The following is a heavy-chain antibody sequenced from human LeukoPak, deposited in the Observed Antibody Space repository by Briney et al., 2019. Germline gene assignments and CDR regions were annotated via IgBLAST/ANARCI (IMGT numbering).Heavy chain of an antibody. CDR1: GYTFTGYY. CDR2: ISAYNGNT. D-gene: IGHD4-17*01. J-gene: IGHJ4*02. Sequence: ASVKVSCKASGYTFTGYYMHWVRQAPGQGLEWMGWISAYNGNTNYAQKLQGRVTMTTDTSTSTAYMELRSLRSDDTAVYYCARGAGYGDYNGALGYWGQGTLVTVSS. V-gene: IGHV1-18*04. CDR3: ARGAGYGDYNGALGY.